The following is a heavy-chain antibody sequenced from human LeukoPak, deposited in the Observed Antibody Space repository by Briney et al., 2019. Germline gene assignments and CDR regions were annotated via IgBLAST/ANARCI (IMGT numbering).Heavy chain of an antibody. D-gene: IGHD3-3*01. J-gene: IGHJ3*02. CDR1: GFTFSGYS. CDR3: AKDTLRFLEWPSLGAFDI. CDR2: ISGSGGST. V-gene: IGHV3-23*01. Sequence: GGSLRLSCAASGFTFSGYSMNWVRQAPGKGLEWVSAISGSGGSTYYADSVKGRFTISRGNSKNTLYLQMNSLRAEDTAVYYCAKDTLRFLEWPSLGAFDIWGQGTMVTVSS.